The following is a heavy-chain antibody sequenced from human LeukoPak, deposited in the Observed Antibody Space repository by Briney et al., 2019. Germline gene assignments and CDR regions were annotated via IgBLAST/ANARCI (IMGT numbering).Heavy chain of an antibody. CDR3: AKDKRELLWFRELDP. Sequence: GGSLRLSCAASGFTFDDYAMHWVRQAPGKGLEWVSLISGDGGSTYYADSVKGRFTISRDNSKNSLYLQMNSLRTEDTALYCCAKDKRELLWFRELDPWGQGTLVTVSS. V-gene: IGHV3-43*02. CDR2: ISGDGGST. J-gene: IGHJ5*02. D-gene: IGHD3-10*01. CDR1: GFTFDDYA.